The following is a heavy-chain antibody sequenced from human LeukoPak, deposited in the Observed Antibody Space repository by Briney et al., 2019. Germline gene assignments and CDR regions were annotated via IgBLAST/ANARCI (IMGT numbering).Heavy chain of an antibody. CDR3: ARQLAAGNDAFDI. V-gene: IGHV4-39*01. CDR1: GFTFREYSM. D-gene: IGHD2-15*01. CDR2: IYYNEDT. J-gene: IGHJ3*02. Sequence: GSLRLSCAASGFTFREYSMSWIRQPPGKGLEFIGSIYYNEDTYSNPSLRSRLTISVDTSTNQFSLRLNSVTAADTAVYYCARQLAAGNDAFDIWGQGTLVTVSS.